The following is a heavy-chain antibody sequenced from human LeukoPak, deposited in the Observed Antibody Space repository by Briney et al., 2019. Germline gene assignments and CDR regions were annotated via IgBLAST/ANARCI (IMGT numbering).Heavy chain of an antibody. CDR3: ARAGTGTAGHYFDY. J-gene: IGHJ4*02. CDR1: GGSFSGYY. V-gene: IGHV4-34*01. CDR2: INHSGST. Sequence: SETLSLTCAVSGGSFSGYYWSWVRQPPGKGLEGIGEINHSGSTNYNPSLKSRGTISVDTSKNQFSLTLSSVTAADTAVYYCARAGTGTAGHYFDYWGQGTLVTVSS. D-gene: IGHD1-1*01.